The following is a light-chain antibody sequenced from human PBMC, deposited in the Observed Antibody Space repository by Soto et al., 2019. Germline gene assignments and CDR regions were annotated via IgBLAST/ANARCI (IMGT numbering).Light chain of an antibody. CDR1: ESVSRN. CDR2: DAS. CDR3: QQYNSWPPIT. J-gene: IGKJ5*01. Sequence: EVVMTQSPATLSFSPGERATLSCRASESVSRNLAWYQQKPGQAPRLLIYDASTRATGIPDRFSGGGSGTEFTLTISSLQSEDFVVYYCQQYNSWPPITFG. V-gene: IGKV3-15*01.